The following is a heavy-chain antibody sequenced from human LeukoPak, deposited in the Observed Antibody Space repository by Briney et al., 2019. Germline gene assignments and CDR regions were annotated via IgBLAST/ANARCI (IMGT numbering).Heavy chain of an antibody. J-gene: IGHJ6*03. CDR1: GGSFSGYY. V-gene: IGHV4-34*03. CDR2: INHSGST. Sequence: SXXLSLTCAVYGGSFSGYYWSWIRQPPGKGVEWIGEINHSGSTNYNPSLKRRVTISVDTSKNNFSLKLSSVTAANTAVYYCRGLYYYYYMYVWGKGTTVTVSS. D-gene: IGHD3-16*01. CDR3: RGLYYYYYMYV.